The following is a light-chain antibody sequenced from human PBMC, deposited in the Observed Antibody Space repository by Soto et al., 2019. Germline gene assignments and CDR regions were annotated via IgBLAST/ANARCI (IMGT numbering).Light chain of an antibody. CDR3: QQNSGSIT. CDR1: QSISGNY. J-gene: IGKJ5*01. V-gene: IGKV3-20*01. CDR2: ASS. Sequence: EIVVTQSPGTLSLYPGETATLSCRASQSISGNYFAWYHHKPRQAPRLLIYASSRGATIIPNRISSSGSGTYHPITISRQAQEDFAIYYCQQNSGSITFGQGTRLEIE.